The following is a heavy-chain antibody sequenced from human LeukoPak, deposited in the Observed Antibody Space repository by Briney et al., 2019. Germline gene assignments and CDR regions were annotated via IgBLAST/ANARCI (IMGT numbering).Heavy chain of an antibody. CDR2: ISYDGSNK. Sequence: GGSLRLSCAASGFTFSSYGMHWVRQAPGKGLEWVAVISYDGSNKYYADSVKGRFTISRDNSKNTLYLQMNSLRAEDTAVYYCAKGRLPIFDYWGQGTLVTVSS. J-gene: IGHJ4*02. V-gene: IGHV3-30*18. CDR3: AKGRLPIFDY. CDR1: GFTFSSYG.